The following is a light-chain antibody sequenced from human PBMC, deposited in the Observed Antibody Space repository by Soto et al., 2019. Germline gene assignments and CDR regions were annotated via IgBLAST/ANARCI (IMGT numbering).Light chain of an antibody. CDR3: QQRSSWPLIT. Sequence: EIVLTQSPGTLSLSPGEIATLSCRASQIVTSYLAWYQQKPGQAPRLLIYDASNRATGIPARFSGSGSGTDFTLTISSLQPEDFSVYYCQQRSSWPLITFGQGTRLEI. V-gene: IGKV3-11*01. CDR1: QIVTSY. J-gene: IGKJ5*01. CDR2: DAS.